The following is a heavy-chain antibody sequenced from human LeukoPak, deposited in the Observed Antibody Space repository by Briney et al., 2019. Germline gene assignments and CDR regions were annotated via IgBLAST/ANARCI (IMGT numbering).Heavy chain of an antibody. Sequence: SETLSLTCTVSGVSISSSSYYWGWIRQPPGKGLEWIGSIYYSGSTYYNPSLRSRVTISIDTSKNQFSLELKSVTAADTAVYYCAREGLSVVTANREEQDYWGQGTLVTVSS. J-gene: IGHJ4*02. D-gene: IGHD2-21*02. CDR1: GVSISSSSYY. V-gene: IGHV4-39*07. CDR3: AREGLSVVTANREEQDY. CDR2: IYYSGST.